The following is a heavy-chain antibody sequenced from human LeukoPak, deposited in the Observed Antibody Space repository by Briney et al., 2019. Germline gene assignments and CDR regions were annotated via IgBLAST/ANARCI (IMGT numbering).Heavy chain of an antibody. V-gene: IGHV3-74*01. J-gene: IGHJ4*02. CDR2: INGDGSST. CDR3: ASALDGSGSRSFDY. CDR1: GVAFVRYA. D-gene: IGHD3-10*01. Sequence: GGSLRLSCAASGVAFVRYAMNWVRAPPGEGLVWVSRINGDGSSTNYADSVKGRFTISRDNAKNTLYLQMNSLRAADTAVYYCASALDGSGSRSFDYWGQGTLVTVSS.